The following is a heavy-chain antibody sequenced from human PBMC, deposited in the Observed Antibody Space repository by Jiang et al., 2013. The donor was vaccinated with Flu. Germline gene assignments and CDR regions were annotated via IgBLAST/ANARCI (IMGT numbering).Heavy chain of an antibody. V-gene: IGHV5-51*01. Sequence: SLKISCKASGLQFYQLLDRLGAPDVRERPGVDGIIYPDDSNTRYSPSFQGQVTISADKSINTAYLQWSSLKASDTAMYYCARLDYDLWSGLGAYYFDYWGQGTLVTVSS. CDR2: IYPDDSNT. CDR1: GLQFYQLL. J-gene: IGHJ4*02. D-gene: IGHD3-3*01. CDR3: ARLDYDLWSGLGAYYFDY.